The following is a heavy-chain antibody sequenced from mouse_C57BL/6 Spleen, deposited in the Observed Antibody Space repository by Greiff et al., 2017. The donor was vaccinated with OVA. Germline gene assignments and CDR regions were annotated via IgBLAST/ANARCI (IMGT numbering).Heavy chain of an antibody. CDR1: GYAFSSSW. D-gene: IGHD1-1*01. CDR3: ARWDYYGSSPITGAMDY. Sequence: QVQLQQSGPELVKPGASVKISCKASGYAFSSSWMNWVKQRPGKGLEWIGRIYPGDGDTNYNGKFKGKATLTADKSSSTAYMQLSSLTSEDSAVYFCARWDYYGSSPITGAMDYWGQGTSVTVSS. CDR2: IYPGDGDT. J-gene: IGHJ4*01. V-gene: IGHV1-82*01.